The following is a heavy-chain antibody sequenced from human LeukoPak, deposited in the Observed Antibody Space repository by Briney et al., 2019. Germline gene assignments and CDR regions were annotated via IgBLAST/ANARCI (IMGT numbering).Heavy chain of an antibody. CDR2: INPDGSEE. Sequence: GGSLRLSCATSGFTFSNSWMAWVRQAPGKGLEWVANINPDGSEEYYSDSKNGRFSISRDNAKNSVYLQMNSLGAEDTAVYYCARHVNYNRCDYWGQGTLVTVSS. CDR1: GFTFSNSW. V-gene: IGHV3-7*01. J-gene: IGHJ4*02. D-gene: IGHD5-24*01. CDR3: ARHVNYNRCDY.